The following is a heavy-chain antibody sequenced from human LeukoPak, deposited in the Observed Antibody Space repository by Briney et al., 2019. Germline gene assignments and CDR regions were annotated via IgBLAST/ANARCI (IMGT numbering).Heavy chain of an antibody. J-gene: IGHJ4*02. D-gene: IGHD2-21*02. V-gene: IGHV3-30*03. CDR1: GFTFSSYG. CDR2: ISYDGSNK. Sequence: GGSLRLSCAASGFTFSSYGMHWVRQAPGKGLEWVAVISYDGSNKYYADSVKGRFTISRDNSKNTLYLQMNSLRAEDTAVYYCARGDCGGDCYDFDYWGQGTLVTVSS. CDR3: ARGDCGGDCYDFDY.